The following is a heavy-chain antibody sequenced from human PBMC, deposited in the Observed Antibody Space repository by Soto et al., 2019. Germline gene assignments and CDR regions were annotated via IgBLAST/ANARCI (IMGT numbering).Heavy chain of an antibody. CDR1: GFTFGDYA. CDR2: IRSKAYGGTT. Sequence: GGSLRLSCTASGFTFGDYAMSWFRQAPGKGLEWVGFIRSKAYGGTTEYAASVKGRFTISRDDSKSIAYLQMNSLKTEDTAVYYCTRDYSSSWYSDLGWFDPWGQGTLVTVSS. J-gene: IGHJ5*02. V-gene: IGHV3-49*03. D-gene: IGHD6-13*01. CDR3: TRDYSSSWYSDLGWFDP.